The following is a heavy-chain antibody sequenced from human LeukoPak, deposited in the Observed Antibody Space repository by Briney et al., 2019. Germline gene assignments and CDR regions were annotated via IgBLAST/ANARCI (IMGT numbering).Heavy chain of an antibody. V-gene: IGHV3-23*01. J-gene: IGHJ4*02. Sequence: GSLRLSCAASGFTFNNYGMTWVRQAPGRGLEWVSTMSGSGSSTYYADSVKGRFTISRDNSKDTLYLQMSSLRAEDTALYYCAKKESFGELSDWGQGTLVTVSS. CDR3: AKKESFGELSD. CDR1: GFTFNNYG. D-gene: IGHD3-10*01. CDR2: MSGSGSST.